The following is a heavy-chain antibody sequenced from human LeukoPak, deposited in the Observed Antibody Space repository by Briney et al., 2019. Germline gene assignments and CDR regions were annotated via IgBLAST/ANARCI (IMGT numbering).Heavy chain of an antibody. D-gene: IGHD3-10*02. CDR2: ISYDGSNK. CDR3: ARDPYVSNFDY. J-gene: IGHJ4*02. Sequence: GGSLRLSCAASGFTFSSYGMHWVRQAPGKGLEWVAVISYDGSNKYYADSVKGRFTISRDNSKNTLYLHMHSLRVEDTAVYYCARDPYVSNFDYWGQGTLVTVSS. CDR1: GFTFSSYG. V-gene: IGHV3-30*03.